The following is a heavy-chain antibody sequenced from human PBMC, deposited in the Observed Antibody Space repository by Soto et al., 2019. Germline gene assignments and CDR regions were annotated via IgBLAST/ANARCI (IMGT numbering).Heavy chain of an antibody. Sequence: QVQLVQSGAEVKKPGSSVKVSCKASGGTFSSYTISWVRQAPGQGLEWMGRIIPILGIANYAQKFQGRVTITADKSTSTAYMELSSLRSEDPAGYYCARNHISSGWFDWGQGTLVTVSS. CDR2: IIPILGIA. CDR1: GGTFSSYT. CDR3: ARNHISSGWFD. D-gene: IGHD6-19*01. J-gene: IGHJ4*02. V-gene: IGHV1-69*02.